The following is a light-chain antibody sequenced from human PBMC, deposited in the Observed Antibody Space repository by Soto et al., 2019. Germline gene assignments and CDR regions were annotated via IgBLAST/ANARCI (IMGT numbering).Light chain of an antibody. CDR3: QHYGGMWT. CDR2: DAS. V-gene: IGKV1-5*01. J-gene: IGKJ1*01. CDR1: QNINAW. Sequence: DIQVAQSPSSVSASVGDRVTITCRASQNINAWLAWYQQRPGKAPKVLIYDASSLESGVPSRFSGSGSGTEFILTISSLQPDDFASYCCQHYGGMWTFGQGTKVDI.